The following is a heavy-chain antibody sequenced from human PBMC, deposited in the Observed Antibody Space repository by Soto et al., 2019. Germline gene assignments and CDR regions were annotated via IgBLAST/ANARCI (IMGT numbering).Heavy chain of an antibody. CDR2: IYYSGST. CDR1: GGSISSGDYY. J-gene: IGHJ6*02. D-gene: IGHD3-3*01. V-gene: IGHV4-30-4*01. Sequence: SETLSLTCTVSGGSISSGDYYWSWIRQPPGKGLEWIGYIYYSGSTYYNPSLKSRVTISVDTSKNQFSLKLSSVTAADTAVYYCARDNYRHYTIFGVVPTTRKGGPDGMDVWGQGTTVTVSS. CDR3: ARDNYRHYTIFGVVPTTRKGGPDGMDV.